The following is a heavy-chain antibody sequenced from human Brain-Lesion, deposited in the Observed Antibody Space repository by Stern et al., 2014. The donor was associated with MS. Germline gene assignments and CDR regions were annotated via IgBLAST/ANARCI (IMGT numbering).Heavy chain of an antibody. Sequence: VQLVESGAEVKKPGASVKVSCKASGYTLTELSMHWVRQAPGKGLEWMGGFDPEDGEMIYAQKFQGRVTMTEDTSTDTAYMELNSLRSEDTAMYYCATVSPGAGGHSYRYRHFDYWGQGTLVTVSS. D-gene: IGHD4-23*01. CDR2: FDPEDGEM. V-gene: IGHV1-24*01. J-gene: IGHJ4*02. CDR3: ATVSPGAGGHSYRYRHFDY. CDR1: GYTLTELS.